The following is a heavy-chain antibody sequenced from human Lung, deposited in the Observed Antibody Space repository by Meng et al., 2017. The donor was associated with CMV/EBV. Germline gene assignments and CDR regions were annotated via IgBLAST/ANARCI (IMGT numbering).Heavy chain of an antibody. CDR1: GHPITTYY. V-gene: IGHV4-59*01. Sequence: SDTLSLXCRVFGHPITTYYWSWVRQAPGKGLEWIGYIYYSGATNYNPSLKSRLTISMDTSKNQFSLELRSVTAADTAIYYCARDRAAVGYYYYAMDAWGQGXTVTVSS. J-gene: IGHJ6*02. CDR3: ARDRAAVGYYYYAMDA. CDR2: IYYSGAT. D-gene: IGHD2-15*01.